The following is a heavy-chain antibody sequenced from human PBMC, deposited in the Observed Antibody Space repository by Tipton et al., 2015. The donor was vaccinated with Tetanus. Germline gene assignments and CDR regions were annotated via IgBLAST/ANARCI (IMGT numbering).Heavy chain of an antibody. CDR1: GFTFSAYW. J-gene: IGHJ4*02. CDR3: ARAPGGYYDY. CDR2: IKHDGSEN. V-gene: IGHV3-7*01. Sequence: SLRLSCAASGFTFSAYWMTWVRQAPGKGLEWVANIKHDGSENYYVDSVKGRFTISRDNAKNTLYLQMNSLRAEDTAVYYCARAPGGYYDYWGQGTLVTVSS. D-gene: IGHD3-22*01.